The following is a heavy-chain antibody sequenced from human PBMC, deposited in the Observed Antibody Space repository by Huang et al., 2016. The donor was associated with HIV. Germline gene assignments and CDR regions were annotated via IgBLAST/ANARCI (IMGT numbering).Heavy chain of an antibody. CDR3: ARVTRYGDYGLGHYQYYMDV. CDR2: MNPKSGNR. V-gene: IGHV1-8*03. Sequence: QVQLVQSGAEVKKPGASVKVSCKASGYTFSNYDINWVRQATGQVLEWMGWMNPKSGNRGYAQKFQGRVTFTRNTAIKTGYMEVSSLRSEDTAVYFCARVTRYGDYGLGHYQYYMDVWGEGTTVTVSS. J-gene: IGHJ6*03. D-gene: IGHD4-17*01. CDR1: GYTFSNYD.